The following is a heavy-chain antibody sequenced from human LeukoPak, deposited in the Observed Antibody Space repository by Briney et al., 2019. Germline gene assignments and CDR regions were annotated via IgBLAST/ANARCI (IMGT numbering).Heavy chain of an antibody. J-gene: IGHJ4*02. CDR3: AREAMYSYGNNFDY. CDR1: GGSIGSYY. D-gene: IGHD5-18*01. Sequence: SETLSLTCTVSGGSIGSYYWNWIRQPPGKGLEWIGYIYYSGSTNYNPSLKSRVTISVDTSKNQFSLKLSSVTAADTAVYHCAREAMYSYGNNFDYWGQGTLVTVSS. CDR2: IYYSGST. V-gene: IGHV4-59*01.